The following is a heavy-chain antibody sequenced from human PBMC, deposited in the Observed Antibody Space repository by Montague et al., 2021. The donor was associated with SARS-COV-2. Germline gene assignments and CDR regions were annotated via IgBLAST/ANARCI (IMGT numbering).Heavy chain of an antibody. D-gene: IGHD6-19*01. J-gene: IGHJ4*02. CDR2: IYHSGST. CDR1: GGSISSINW. CDR3: ARTGYSSGWHSFDY. Sequence: SETLSLTCVVSGGSISSINWWSWARQPPGKGLEWIGEIYHSGSTNYNPSLKSRVIISVDKSKNQFSLKLSSVTAADTAVYYCARTGYSSGWHSFDYWGQGTLVTVSS. V-gene: IGHV4-4*02.